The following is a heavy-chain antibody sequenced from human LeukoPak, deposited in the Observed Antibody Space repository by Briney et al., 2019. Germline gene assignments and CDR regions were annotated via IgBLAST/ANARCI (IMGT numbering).Heavy chain of an antibody. CDR1: GYTFTSYY. D-gene: IGHD1-26*01. J-gene: IGHJ4*02. CDR3: ARDSGLYYFDY. V-gene: IGHV1-46*01. Sequence: GASVMVSCKASGYTFTSYYMHWVRQAPGQGLEWMGIINPSGGSTSYAQKFQGRVTMTRDTSTSTVYMELSSLRSEDTAVYYCARDSGLYYFDYWGQGTLVTVSS. CDR2: INPSGGST.